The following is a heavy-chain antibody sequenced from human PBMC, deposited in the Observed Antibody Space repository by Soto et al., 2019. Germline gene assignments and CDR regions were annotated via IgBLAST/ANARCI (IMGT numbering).Heavy chain of an antibody. CDR3: ARHFGSWGRETDV. J-gene: IGHJ4*02. CDR2: VYYSGIT. Sequence: PSETLSLTYTVSRDSVNSNNVDWRCVRQPPGRRLEFIGNVYYSGITYYNPAFESRVTISVDTSKNQFSLRLTSVTAADTAVYYSARHFGSWGRETDVWGRGTLVTVSS. D-gene: IGHD3-16*01. CDR1: RDSVNSNNVD. V-gene: IGHV4-39*01.